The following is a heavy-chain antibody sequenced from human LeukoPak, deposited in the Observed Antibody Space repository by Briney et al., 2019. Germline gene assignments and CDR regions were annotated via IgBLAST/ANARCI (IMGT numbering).Heavy chain of an antibody. CDR2: IYYSGST. V-gene: IGHV4-30-4*01. D-gene: IGHD1-26*01. Sequence: SETLSLTCTVSGGSISSGDYYWSWIRQPPGKGLEWIGYIYYSGSTYYNPSLKSRVTISVDTSKNQFSLKLSSVTAADTAVYYCARDRGWELLWFDPWGQGTLVTVSS. CDR3: ARDRGWELLWFDP. J-gene: IGHJ5*02. CDR1: GGSISSGDYY.